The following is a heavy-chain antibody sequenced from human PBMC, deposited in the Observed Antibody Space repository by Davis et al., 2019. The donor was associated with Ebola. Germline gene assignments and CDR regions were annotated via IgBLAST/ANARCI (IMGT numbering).Heavy chain of an antibody. V-gene: IGHV3-43*02. Sequence: GESLKISCAASGFTFSSYAMNWFRQAPGKGLEWVSTTSSGGSTTYYADSVKGRFTISRDNSKNSLYLQMNSLRTEDTALYYCAKEVVVPAAIFGDYYYYGMDVWGQGTTVTVSS. J-gene: IGHJ6*02. CDR1: GFTFSSYA. D-gene: IGHD2-2*02. CDR3: AKEVVVPAAIFGDYYYYGMDV. CDR2: TSSGGSTT.